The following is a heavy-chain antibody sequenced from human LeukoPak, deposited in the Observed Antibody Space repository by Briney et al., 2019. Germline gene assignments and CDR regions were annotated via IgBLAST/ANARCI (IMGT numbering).Heavy chain of an antibody. D-gene: IGHD2-2*01. CDR1: GGSISSGSYY. Sequence: SRTLSLTCTVSGGSISSGSYYWNWIRQRPGKGLEWIGYVYHTGSTYYNPSLISRLTISVDTPENQFSLRLTYVTAADTAVYYCARGVGGYCSGTSCLFDYWGQGILVTVSS. V-gene: IGHV4-31*03. J-gene: IGHJ4*02. CDR3: ARGVGGYCSGTSCLFDY. CDR2: VYHTGST.